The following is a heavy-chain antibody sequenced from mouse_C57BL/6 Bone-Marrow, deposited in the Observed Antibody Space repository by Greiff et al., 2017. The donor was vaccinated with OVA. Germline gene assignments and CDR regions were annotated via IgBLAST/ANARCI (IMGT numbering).Heavy chain of an antibody. Sequence: VQLQQSGAELVRPGASVKLSCKASGYTFTDYYINWVKQRPGQGLEWIARIYPGSGNTYYNEKFKGKATLTAEKSSSTAYMQLSSLTSEDSAVYIGARRESRVYDFDYWGQGTTLTVSS. CDR2: IYPGSGNT. V-gene: IGHV1-76*01. D-gene: IGHD2-12*01. CDR1: GYTFTDYY. J-gene: IGHJ2*01. CDR3: ARRESRVYDFDY.